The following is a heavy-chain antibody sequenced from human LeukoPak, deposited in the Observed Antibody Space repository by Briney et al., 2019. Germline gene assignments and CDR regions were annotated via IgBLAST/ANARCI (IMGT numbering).Heavy chain of an antibody. CDR3: AVRDGHSTSSGDT. CDR2: INQSGRT. J-gene: IGHJ5*02. Sequence: ASETLSLTCGFYGGSFRNYYWSCIRQSPGKGLEWIGEINQSGRTNYNPYLKTRLTISVDTAKNLFSLNLTSMTAADTATYYCAVRDGHSTSSGDTWGQGTLVTVSS. CDR1: GGSFRNYY. V-gene: IGHV4-34*01. D-gene: IGHD6-6*01.